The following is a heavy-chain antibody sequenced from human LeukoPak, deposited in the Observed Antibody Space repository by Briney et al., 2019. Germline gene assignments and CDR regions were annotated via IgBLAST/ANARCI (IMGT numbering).Heavy chain of an antibody. D-gene: IGHD3-9*01. Sequence: SETLSLTCTVSGESISGFYWTWIRQPPGKGLEWIGYIYYSGSTNYNPSLKSRVTISVDTSKNQFSLKLSSVTAADTAVYYCARGPPPNDILTVFDYWGQGTLVTVSS. V-gene: IGHV4-59*01. J-gene: IGHJ4*02. CDR1: GESISGFY. CDR3: ARGPPPNDILTVFDY. CDR2: IYYSGST.